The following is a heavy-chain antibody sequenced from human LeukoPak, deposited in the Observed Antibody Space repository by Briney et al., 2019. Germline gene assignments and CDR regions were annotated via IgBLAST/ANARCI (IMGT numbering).Heavy chain of an antibody. Sequence: AGSLRLSCAASGFTFSSYWMSWVRQAPGKGLEWVANMKYDGSEKDYVDSVKGRFTISRDNAKNSLYLQMNSLRAEDTAVYYCARDIAAAGLFFDYWGQGTLVTVSS. CDR2: MKYDGSEK. V-gene: IGHV3-7*01. CDR1: GFTFSSYW. J-gene: IGHJ4*02. CDR3: ARDIAAAGLFFDY. D-gene: IGHD6-13*01.